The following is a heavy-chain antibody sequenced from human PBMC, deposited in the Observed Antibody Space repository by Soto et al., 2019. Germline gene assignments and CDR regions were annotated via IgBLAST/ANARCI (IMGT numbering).Heavy chain of an antibody. V-gene: IGHV4-59*01. Sequence: PSETLSLTCTVSGGSISSYYWSWIRQPPGKXLEWIGYIYYSGSTNYNPSLKSRVTISVDTSKNQFSLKLSSVTAADTAVYYCARDGRYCSGGSCYRRPAFDIWGQGTMVTVSS. J-gene: IGHJ3*02. D-gene: IGHD2-15*01. CDR1: GGSISSYY. CDR3: ARDGRYCSGGSCYRRPAFDI. CDR2: IYYSGST.